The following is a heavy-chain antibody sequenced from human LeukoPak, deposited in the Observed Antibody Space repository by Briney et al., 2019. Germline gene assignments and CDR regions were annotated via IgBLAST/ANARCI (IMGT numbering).Heavy chain of an antibody. J-gene: IGHJ4*02. CDR1: GYTFTSYG. Sequence: GASVKVSCKASGYTFTSYGISWVRQAPGQGLEWMGWISAYNGNTNYAQKLQGRVTITRDTSASTAYMELSSLRSEDTAVYYCARDHYGDFPPYYFDYWGQGTLVTVSS. V-gene: IGHV1-18*01. CDR3: ARDHYGDFPPYYFDY. D-gene: IGHD4-17*01. CDR2: ISAYNGNT.